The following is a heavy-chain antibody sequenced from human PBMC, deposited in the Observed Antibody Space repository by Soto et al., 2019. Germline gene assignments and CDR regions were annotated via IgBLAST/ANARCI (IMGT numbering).Heavy chain of an antibody. CDR1: GDTFNSYA. V-gene: IGHV1-2*02. CDR2: INPNTGVT. CDR3: AREGPDPWFDP. J-gene: IGHJ5*02. Sequence: ASVKVSCKASGDTFNSYAISWVRRAPGQGLEWMGWINPNTGVTNYAQRFKGRVTMTRDTSITTAYVDLTSLTSDDTAVYYCAREGPDPWFDPWGQGTLVTVSS.